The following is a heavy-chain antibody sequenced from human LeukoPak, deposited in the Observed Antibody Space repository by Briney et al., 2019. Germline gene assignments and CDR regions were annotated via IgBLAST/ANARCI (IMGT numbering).Heavy chain of an antibody. CDR1: GGSISSSSYD. V-gene: IGHV4-39*01. Sequence: SETLSLTCTVSGGSISSSSYDWGWIRQPPGKGLEWIGSISYSGSTYYNPSLKSRFTISVDTSKNQFSLKLSSVTAADTAVYYCARSVDSLLNFDYWGQGTLVTVSS. J-gene: IGHJ4*02. CDR3: ARSVDSLLNFDY. D-gene: IGHD3-22*01. CDR2: ISYSGST.